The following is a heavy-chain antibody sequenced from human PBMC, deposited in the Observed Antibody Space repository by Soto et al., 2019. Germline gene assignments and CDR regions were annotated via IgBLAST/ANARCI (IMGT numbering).Heavy chain of an antibody. V-gene: IGHV3-53*01. CDR2: IYSGGST. J-gene: IGHJ6*02. CDR1: GFTVSSNY. CDR3: KVTTNYYYYYGMDV. D-gene: IGHD4-4*01. Sequence: PGGSLRLSCAASGFTVSSNYMSWVRQAPGRGLEWVSVIYSGGSTYYADSVKGRFTIPRDNSKNTLYLQMNSLRAEDTAVYYCKVTTNYYYYYGMDVWGQGTTVTVSS.